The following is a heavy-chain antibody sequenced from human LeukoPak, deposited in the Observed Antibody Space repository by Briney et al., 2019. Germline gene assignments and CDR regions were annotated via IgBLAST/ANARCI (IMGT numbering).Heavy chain of an antibody. J-gene: IGHJ5*02. CDR1: GFTFRSYR. CDR2: IRRGRSYK. Sequence: GGTLRLSCEASGFTFRSYRMNWGGGAQGKGGEGVSPIRRGRSYKYYEDSVKGRFTISRDNAKNSLYLQMNSLRAEDTAVYYCARAWFDPWGQGTLVTVSS. V-gene: IGHV3-21*01. CDR3: ARAWFDP.